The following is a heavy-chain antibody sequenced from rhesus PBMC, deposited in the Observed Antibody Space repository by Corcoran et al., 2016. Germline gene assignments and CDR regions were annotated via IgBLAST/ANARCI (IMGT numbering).Heavy chain of an antibody. J-gene: IGHJ4*01. CDR3: ARDGGYSGSWNVPDY. CDR2: MWASSGST. D-gene: IGHD6-25*01. V-gene: IGHV4-147*01. CDR1: GGSISSNY. Sequence: QLQLQDSGPGLVKPSETLTLTCAVSGGSISSNYWTWFRQPPWKGLEWIAVMWASSGSTNHKPTPKSRCTITKDTTKNHVSLKLGSVTAADTDLYYCARDGGYSGSWNVPDYWGQGVLVTVSS.